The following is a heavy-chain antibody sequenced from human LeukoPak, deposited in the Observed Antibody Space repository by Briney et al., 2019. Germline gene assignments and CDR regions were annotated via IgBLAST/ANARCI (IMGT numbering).Heavy chain of an antibody. Sequence: DPGGSLRLSCAASGFTFDDYAMHWVRQAPGKGLEWVSGISWNSGSIGYADSVKGRFTISRDNSKNTLYLQMNSLRAEDTAVYYCAKDLSIAAAGRAFDIWGQGTMVTVSS. J-gene: IGHJ3*02. CDR3: AKDLSIAAAGRAFDI. CDR1: GFTFDDYA. V-gene: IGHV3-9*01. D-gene: IGHD6-13*01. CDR2: ISWNSGSI.